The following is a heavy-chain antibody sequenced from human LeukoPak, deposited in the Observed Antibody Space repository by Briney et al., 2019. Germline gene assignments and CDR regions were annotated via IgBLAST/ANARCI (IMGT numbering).Heavy chain of an antibody. V-gene: IGHV1-2*04. D-gene: IGHD7-27*01. CDR3: VRDLLGGDFHPWFDP. Sequence: ASVKVSCKASGYTFTGYYMHWVRQAPGQGLEWMGWINPNSGGTNYAQKFQGWVTMTRDTSISTAYMELSRLRSDDTAVYYCVRDLLGGDFHPWFDPWGQGTLVTVSS. CDR1: GYTFTGYY. J-gene: IGHJ5*02. CDR2: INPNSGGT.